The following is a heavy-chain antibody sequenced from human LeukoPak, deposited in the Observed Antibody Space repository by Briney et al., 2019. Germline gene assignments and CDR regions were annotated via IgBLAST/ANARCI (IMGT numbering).Heavy chain of an antibody. D-gene: IGHD3-22*01. CDR3: ARTNYYDSSGYYYLDY. J-gene: IGHJ4*02. CDR2: IYYSGST. Sequence: SETLSLTCAVSGYSISSGYYWGWIRQPPGKGLEWIGSIYYSGSTYYNPSLKSRVTISVDTSKNQFSLKLSSVTAADTAVYYCARTNYYDSSGYYYLDYWGQGTLVTVSS. CDR1: GYSISSGYY. V-gene: IGHV4-38-2*01.